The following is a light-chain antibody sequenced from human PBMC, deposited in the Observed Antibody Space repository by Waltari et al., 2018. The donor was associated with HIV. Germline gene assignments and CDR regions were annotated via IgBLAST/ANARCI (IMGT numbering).Light chain of an antibody. CDR1: GSDLGSNT. J-gene: IGLJ1*01. CDR3: AAWDDSLGGFV. Sequence: QSALTQSPSASAAPGRRLTIPCAGTGSDLGSNTVFWFQKFPTSAPKLLIFGSRRRPSGVPDRFSASKSGTSASLVIGGLRTEDEADYYCAAWDDSLGGFVVGTGTKVTVL. V-gene: IGLV1-47*01. CDR2: GSR.